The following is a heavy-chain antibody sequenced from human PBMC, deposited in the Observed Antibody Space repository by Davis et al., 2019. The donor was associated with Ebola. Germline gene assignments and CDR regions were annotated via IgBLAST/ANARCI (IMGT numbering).Heavy chain of an antibody. D-gene: IGHD3-10*01. CDR1: GFTFSSYW. Sequence: GESLKISCAASGFTFSSYWMHWVRQAPGKGLVWVSRINSDGSSTSYADSVKGRFTISRDNAKNTLYLQMNSLRAEDTAVYYCARGRLVRGVIIGAFDIWGQGTMVTVSS. J-gene: IGHJ3*02. CDR2: INSDGSST. V-gene: IGHV3-74*01. CDR3: ARGRLVRGVIIGAFDI.